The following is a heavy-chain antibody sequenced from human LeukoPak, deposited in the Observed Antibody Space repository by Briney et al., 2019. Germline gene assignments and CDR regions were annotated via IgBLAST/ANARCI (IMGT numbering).Heavy chain of an antibody. CDR1: GYTFTGYY. J-gene: IGHJ2*01. D-gene: IGHD3-22*01. CDR3: ARVSYYYDSSGYTYRGWYFDL. CDR2: INPNSGGT. Sequence: ASVKVSCKASGYTFTGYYMHWVRRAPGQGLEWMGWINPNSGGTNYAQKFQGRVTMTRDTSISTAYMELSRLRSDDTAVYYCARVSYYYDSSGYTYRGWYFDLWGRGTLVTVSS. V-gene: IGHV1-2*02.